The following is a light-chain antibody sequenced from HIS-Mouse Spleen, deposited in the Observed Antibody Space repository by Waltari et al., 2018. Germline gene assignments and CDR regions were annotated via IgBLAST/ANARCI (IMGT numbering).Light chain of an antibody. CDR1: QSLLHSNGYNY. Sequence: DIVMTQSPLSLPVTPGEPASISCRSSQSLLHSNGYNYLDWYLQKPGQSPQLLIYLGSNRDAGFPDRFSGSGSGTDFTLKISRVEAEDVGVYYCMQALQTWTFGQGTKVEIK. CDR2: LGS. V-gene: IGKV2-28*01. J-gene: IGKJ1*01. CDR3: MQALQTWT.